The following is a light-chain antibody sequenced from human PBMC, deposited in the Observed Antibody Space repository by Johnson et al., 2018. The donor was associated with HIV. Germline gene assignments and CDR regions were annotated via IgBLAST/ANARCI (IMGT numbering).Light chain of an antibody. Sequence: QSVLTQPPSVSAAPGQKVTISCSGSSSNVGSNSVSWYRHFPETAPKVLIYDNDKRPSGIPDRFSASKSGTSATLGITGLQTGDEADYYCATWDGRLSVYVFGTATKVTVL. V-gene: IGLV1-51*01. CDR3: ATWDGRLSVYV. J-gene: IGLJ1*01. CDR2: DND. CDR1: SSNVGSNS.